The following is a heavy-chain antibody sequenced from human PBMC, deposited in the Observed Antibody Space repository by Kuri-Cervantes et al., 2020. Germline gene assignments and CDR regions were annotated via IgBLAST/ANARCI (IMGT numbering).Heavy chain of an antibody. CDR1: GFTFSSYA. CDR3: ARVGYDSSGYEPHFDY. CDR2: ISGSGGST. V-gene: IGHV3-23*01. J-gene: IGHJ4*02. D-gene: IGHD3-22*01. Sequence: GESLKISCAASGFTFSSYAMSWVRQAPGKGLEWVSAISGSGGSTYYADSVKGRFTISRDNSKNTLYLQMGSLRAEDMAVYYCARVGYDSSGYEPHFDYWGQGTLVTVSS.